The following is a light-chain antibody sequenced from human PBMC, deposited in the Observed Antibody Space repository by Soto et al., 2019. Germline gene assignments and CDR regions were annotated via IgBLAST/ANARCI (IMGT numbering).Light chain of an antibody. V-gene: IGKV1-5*03. J-gene: IGKJ5*01. CDR1: ESISNF. CDR2: KAS. CDR3: QQYYSFPLT. Sequence: DIQMTQSPSTLSASVGXRVTITCRASESISNFLAWYQQKPGKAPNLLIYKASSLESGVPSRFSGSGSGTDFTLTISCLQSEDFATYYCQQYYSFPLTFGQGTRLEIK.